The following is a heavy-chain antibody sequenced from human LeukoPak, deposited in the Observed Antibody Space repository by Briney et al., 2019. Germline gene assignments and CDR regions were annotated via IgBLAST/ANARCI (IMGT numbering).Heavy chain of an antibody. Sequence: SETLSLTCTVSGGSISSSSYYWGWIRQPPGKGLEWIGSIYYSGSTYYNPSLKSRVTISVDTSKNQFSLKLSSVTAADPAVYYCARNPWFDPWGQGTLVTVSS. V-gene: IGHV4-39*07. CDR3: ARNPWFDP. J-gene: IGHJ5*02. CDR2: IYYSGST. CDR1: GGSISSSSYY.